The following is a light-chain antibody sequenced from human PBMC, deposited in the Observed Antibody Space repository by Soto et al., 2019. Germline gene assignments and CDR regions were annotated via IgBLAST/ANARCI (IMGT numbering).Light chain of an antibody. V-gene: IGLV1-40*01. CDR1: SSNIGAGYD. J-gene: IGLJ1*01. CDR2: GNS. CDR3: QSYDSSLRVF. Sequence: QSVLTQPPSVSGAPGQRVTISCTGSSSNIGAGYDVHWYQQLPGTAPKLLIYGNSNRPSGVPDRFSGSKSGTSASLAITGLQAEDEADYYCQSYDSSLRVFFGTGTKLTVL.